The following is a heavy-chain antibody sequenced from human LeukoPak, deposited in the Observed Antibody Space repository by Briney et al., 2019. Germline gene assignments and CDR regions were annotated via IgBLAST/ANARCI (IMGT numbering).Heavy chain of an antibody. J-gene: IGHJ4*02. V-gene: IGHV1-18*01. CDR2: ISAYNGNT. CDR3: ATDLDGGSFDY. Sequence: GASVKVSCKASGYTFTSYGISWVRQAPGQGLEWMGWISAYNGNTNYAQKLQGRVTMTEDTSTDTAYMELSSLRSEDTAVYYCATDLDGGSFDYWGQGTLVTVSS. D-gene: IGHD1-26*01. CDR1: GYTFTSYG.